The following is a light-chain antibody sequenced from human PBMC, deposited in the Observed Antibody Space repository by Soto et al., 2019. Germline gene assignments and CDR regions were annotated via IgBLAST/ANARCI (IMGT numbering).Light chain of an antibody. CDR1: SSDVGGYNY. CDR3: SSYAGSNGVV. Sequence: QSALTQPPSASGSPGQSVTISCTGTSSDVGGYNYVSWYQQHPGKAPKLMIYDVNKRPPGVPDRFSGSKSGNTASLTVSGLQAEDEADSYCSSYAGSNGVVFGGGTKLTVL. CDR2: DVN. J-gene: IGLJ2*01. V-gene: IGLV2-8*01.